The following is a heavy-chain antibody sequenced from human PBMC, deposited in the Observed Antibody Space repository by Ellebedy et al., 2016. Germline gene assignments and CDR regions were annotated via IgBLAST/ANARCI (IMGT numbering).Heavy chain of an antibody. CDR2: IIPIPGIE. J-gene: IGHJ4*02. Sequence: ASVKVSCKASGGTVNRNAISWVRQAPGQGFEWMGRIIPIPGIEEYAQKFQGRVTVTADKSTSTVYMELTSLRSEDTAVYYCARERYVILGERLGYLDTWGQGTRVTVSS. D-gene: IGHD1-26*01. CDR1: GGTVNRNA. CDR3: ARERYVILGERLGYLDT. V-gene: IGHV1-69*04.